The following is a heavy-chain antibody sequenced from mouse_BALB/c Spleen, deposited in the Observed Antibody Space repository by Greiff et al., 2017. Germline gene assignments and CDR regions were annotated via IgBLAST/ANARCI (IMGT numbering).Heavy chain of an antibody. V-gene: IGHV5-6-3*01. CDR1: GFTFSSYG. Sequence: EVKLVESGGGLVQPGGSLKLSCAASGFTFSSYGMSWVRQTPDKRLELVATINSNGGSTYYPDSVKGRFTISRDNAKNTLYLQMSSLKSEDTAMYYCAREDYGNYGGAMDYWGQGTSVTVSS. D-gene: IGHD2-1*01. CDR2: INSNGGST. CDR3: AREDYGNYGGAMDY. J-gene: IGHJ4*01.